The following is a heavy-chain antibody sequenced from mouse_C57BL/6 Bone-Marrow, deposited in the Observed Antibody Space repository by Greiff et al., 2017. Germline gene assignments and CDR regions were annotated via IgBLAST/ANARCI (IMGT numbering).Heavy chain of an antibody. CDR2: INPGSGGT. V-gene: IGHV1-54*01. CDR1: GYAFTNYL. Sequence: VQLQQSGAELVRPGTSVKVSCKASGYAFTNYLIEWVKQRPGQGLEWIGVINPGSGGTNYNEKFKGKATLTADKSSSTAYMQLSSLTSEDSAVYFCAQSYYDYGAWFAYWGQGTLVTVSA. CDR3: AQSYYDYGAWFAY. J-gene: IGHJ3*01. D-gene: IGHD2-4*01.